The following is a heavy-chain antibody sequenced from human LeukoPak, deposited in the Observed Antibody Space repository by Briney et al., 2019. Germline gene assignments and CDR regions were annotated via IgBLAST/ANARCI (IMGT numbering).Heavy chain of an antibody. CDR1: GGSFSGYY. J-gene: IGHJ3*01. Sequence: SETLSLTCAVYGGSFSGYYWSWIRQPPGKGLEWIGEINHSGSTNYNPSLKSRVTISVDTSKNQFSLKLSSVTAADTAVYYCAGGGSDATVVYWGQGTMVTVSS. CDR2: INHSGST. D-gene: IGHD1-14*01. V-gene: IGHV4-34*01. CDR3: AGGGSDATVVY.